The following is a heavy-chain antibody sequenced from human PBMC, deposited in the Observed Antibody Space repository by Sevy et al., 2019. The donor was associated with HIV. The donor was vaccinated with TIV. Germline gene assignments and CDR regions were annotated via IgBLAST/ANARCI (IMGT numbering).Heavy chain of an antibody. CDR2: IIPIFGTA. CDR3: ARDLNPITMVRGVIITAGGAFDI. Sequence: APVKVSCKASGGTFSSYAISWVRQAPGQGLEWMGGIIPIFGTANYAQKFQGRVTITADESTSTAYMELSSLRSEDTAVYYCARDLNPITMVRGVIITAGGAFDIWGQGTMVTVSS. J-gene: IGHJ3*02. D-gene: IGHD3-10*01. CDR1: GGTFSSYA. V-gene: IGHV1-69*13.